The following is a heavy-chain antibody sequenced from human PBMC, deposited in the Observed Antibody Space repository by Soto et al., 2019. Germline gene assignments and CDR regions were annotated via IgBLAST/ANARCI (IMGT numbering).Heavy chain of an antibody. Sequence: ESGGGVVQPGRSLRLSCAASGFTFSSYAMHWVRQAPGKGLEWVAVISYDGSNKYYADSVKGRFTISRDNSKNTLYLQMNSLRAEDTAVYYCASHAYSSGWYYADYWGQGTLVTVSS. CDR1: GFTFSSYA. CDR2: ISYDGSNK. J-gene: IGHJ4*02. V-gene: IGHV3-30-3*01. D-gene: IGHD6-19*01. CDR3: ASHAYSSGWYYADY.